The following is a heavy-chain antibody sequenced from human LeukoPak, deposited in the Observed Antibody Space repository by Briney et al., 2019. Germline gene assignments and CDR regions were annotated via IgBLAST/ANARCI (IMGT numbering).Heavy chain of an antibody. CDR1: GGSFSGYY. V-gene: IGHV4-34*01. Sequence: SETLSLTCAVYGGSFSGYYWSWIRQPPGKGLEWIGEINHSGSTNYNPSLKSRVTMSVDTSKNQFSLKLSSVTAADTAVYYCARDSGYQLPLYWGQGTLVTVSS. D-gene: IGHD2-2*01. CDR2: INHSGST. J-gene: IGHJ4*02. CDR3: ARDSGYQLPLY.